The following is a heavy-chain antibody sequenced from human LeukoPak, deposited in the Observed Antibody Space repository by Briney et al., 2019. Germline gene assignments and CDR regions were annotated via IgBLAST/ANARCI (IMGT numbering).Heavy chain of an antibody. J-gene: IGHJ3*02. Sequence: SQTLSLTCAVSGGCISSGGYSWSWIRQPPGKGLEWIGFIYHSGNIYYNPSLRGRVTISVDRSKNQFSLNLSSVTAADTAVYYCARVFTDAFDIWGQGTMVTVSS. CDR3: ARVFTDAFDI. D-gene: IGHD2-21*01. V-gene: IGHV4-30-2*01. CDR1: GGCISSGGYS. CDR2: IYHSGNI.